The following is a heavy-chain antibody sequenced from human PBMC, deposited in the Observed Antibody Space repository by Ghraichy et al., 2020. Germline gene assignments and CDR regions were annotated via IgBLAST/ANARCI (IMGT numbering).Heavy chain of an antibody. CDR1: GFTFDDYT. CDR3: AKEETYYYDSSGYYVFDY. D-gene: IGHD3-22*01. Sequence: GGSLRLSCAASGFTFDDYTMHWVRQAPGKGLEWVSLISWDGGSTYYADSVKGRFTISRDNSKNSLYLQMNSLRTEDTALYYCAKEETYYYDSSGYYVFDYWGQGTLVTVSS. J-gene: IGHJ4*02. V-gene: IGHV3-43*01. CDR2: ISWDGGST.